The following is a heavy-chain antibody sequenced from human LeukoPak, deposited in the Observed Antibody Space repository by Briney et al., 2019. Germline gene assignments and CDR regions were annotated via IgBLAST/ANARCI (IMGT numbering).Heavy chain of an antibody. J-gene: IGHJ4*02. V-gene: IGHV4-4*02. CDR3: ASLYYYGSGSSDY. CDR1: GGSISSSNW. CDR2: IYHSGST. D-gene: IGHD3-10*01. Sequence: ASGTLSLTCAVSGGSISSSNWWSWVRQPPGKGLGWIGEIYHSGSTNYNPSLKSRVTISVDKSKNQFSLKLSSVTAADTAVYYCASLYYYGSGSSDYWGQGTLVTVSS.